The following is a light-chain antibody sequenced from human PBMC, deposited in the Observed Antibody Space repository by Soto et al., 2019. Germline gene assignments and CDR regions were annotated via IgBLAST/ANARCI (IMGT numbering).Light chain of an antibody. CDR3: QQYYSTPIT. CDR2: SAS. J-gene: IGKJ5*01. CDR1: QTISSH. V-gene: IGKV1-39*01. Sequence: DTPMTQSPSSLSASVEDRVTIHCRASQTISSHLNWYQQKPGIAPKLLIYSASSLQSGVPSRFSGSGSGTDFTLTISTLQPEDFATYYCQQYYSTPITFGQGTRLEIK.